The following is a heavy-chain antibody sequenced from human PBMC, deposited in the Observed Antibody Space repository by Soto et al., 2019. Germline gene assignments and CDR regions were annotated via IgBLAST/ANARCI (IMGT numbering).Heavy chain of an antibody. J-gene: IGHJ6*02. CDR2: IYHSGST. D-gene: IGHD3-9*01. Sequence: PSETLSLTCAVSGGSISSSNWWSWVRQPPGKGLEWIGEIYHSGSTNYNPSLKSRVTISVDKSKNQFSLKLSSVTAADTAVYYCARDYYDILTGYSEPYYYYGMDVWGQGTTVTVS. CDR3: ARDYYDILTGYSEPYYYYGMDV. V-gene: IGHV4-4*02. CDR1: GGSISSSNW.